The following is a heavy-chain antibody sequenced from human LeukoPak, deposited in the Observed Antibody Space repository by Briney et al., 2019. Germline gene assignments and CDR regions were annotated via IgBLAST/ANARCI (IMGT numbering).Heavy chain of an antibody. CDR3: ARALGGDGGSFDS. J-gene: IGHJ4*02. CDR1: GFVFSAYY. V-gene: IGHV3-11*05. Sequence: PGGSLSLSCAASGFVFSAYYMSWIRQAPGKGLEWISYISSRSSYTNYAASVKGRFTISRDNAKNSLYLQLNSLRAEDTAVYYSARALGGDGGSFDSWGQGTLVTVSS. D-gene: IGHD2-21*02. CDR2: ISSRSSYT.